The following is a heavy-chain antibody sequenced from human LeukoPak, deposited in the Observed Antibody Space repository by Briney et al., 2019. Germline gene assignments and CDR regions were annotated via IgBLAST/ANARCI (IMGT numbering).Heavy chain of an antibody. J-gene: IGHJ6*02. CDR2: ISCDGSNK. CDR3: ARDAVLAGATPKYYYYYGMDV. Sequence: GSLRLSCAASGFTFSSYAMHWVRQAPGKGLEWVAVISCDGSNKYYADSVKGRFTISRDNSKNTLYLQMNSLRAEDTAVYYCARDAVLAGATPKYYYYYGMDVWGQGTTVTVSS. D-gene: IGHD1-26*01. V-gene: IGHV3-30-3*01. CDR1: GFTFSSYA.